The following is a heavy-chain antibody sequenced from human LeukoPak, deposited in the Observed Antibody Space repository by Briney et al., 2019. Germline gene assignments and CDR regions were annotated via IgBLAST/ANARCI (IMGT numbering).Heavy chain of an antibody. CDR3: AKVSPTGRAFDC. Sequence: GGSLRLSCAASRFTVSINYMSWVRQAPGEGLEWVSVIYTTGKTYYADSVKGRFSISRDNSKNTVYLQMNSLRAEDTAVYYCAKVSPTGRAFDCWGQGTLVTVSS. J-gene: IGHJ4*02. D-gene: IGHD1-1*01. CDR1: RFTVSINY. CDR2: IYTTGKT. V-gene: IGHV3-53*01.